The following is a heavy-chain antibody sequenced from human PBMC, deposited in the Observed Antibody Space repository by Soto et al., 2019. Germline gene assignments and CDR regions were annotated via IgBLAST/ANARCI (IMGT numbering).Heavy chain of an antibody. J-gene: IGHJ4*02. Sequence: EASVKVSCKASGYTFTGYYMHWVRQAPGQGLEWMGGINPNSGTTNYAQKFQGRVTMTTDESTSTAYMELSSLRSEDTAVYYCAIGYSYGSVDYWGQGTLVTAPQ. CDR2: INPNSGTT. CDR3: AIGYSYGSVDY. V-gene: IGHV1-2*02. CDR1: GYTFTGYY. D-gene: IGHD5-18*01.